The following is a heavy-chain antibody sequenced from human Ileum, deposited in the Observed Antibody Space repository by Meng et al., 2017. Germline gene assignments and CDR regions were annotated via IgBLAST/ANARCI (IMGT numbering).Heavy chain of an antibody. J-gene: IGHJ4*02. Sequence: GESLKIPCAASGFTFSNNAMHWVRQAPGKGLDWVAVISQTGGTLYYADSVKGRFTISRDSGKNTVILQINSLSAEDTAVYFCAREMAGSRLLDVMDYWGQGALVTVSS. CDR1: GFTFSNNA. D-gene: IGHD2-21*01. CDR3: AREMAGSRLLDVMDY. CDR2: ISQTGGTL. V-gene: IGHV3-30*01.